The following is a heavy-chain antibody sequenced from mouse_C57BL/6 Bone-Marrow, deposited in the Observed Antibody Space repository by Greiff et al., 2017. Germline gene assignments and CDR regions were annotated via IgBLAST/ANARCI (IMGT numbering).Heavy chain of an antibody. CDR2: IRSKSTNYAT. V-gene: IGHV10-1*01. CDR3: GRQEMDY. J-gene: IGHJ4*01. CDR1: GFSFNTYA. Sequence: EVKVVESGGGLVQPKGSLKLSCAASGFSFNTYAMNWVRQAPGQGLEWVARIRSKSTNYATYYAVSVKDRFTISREDSESMLYLQMNNVKTEDTAMDYCGRQEMDYWGQGTSVTVSS.